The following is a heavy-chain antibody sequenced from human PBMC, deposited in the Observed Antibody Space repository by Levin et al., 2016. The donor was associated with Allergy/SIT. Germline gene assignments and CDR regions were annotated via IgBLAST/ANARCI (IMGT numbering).Heavy chain of an antibody. V-gene: IGHV3-7*03. CDR1: GFTYTSHW. Sequence: GESLKISCAASGFTYTSHWMSWVRQAPGKGLEWVANINQDESQKYYVDSVKGRFTISRDNAKNSVYLQMNSLRPEDTALYYCAKDLSSALQTYGPEAYWGQGTLVTVSS. J-gene: IGHJ1*01. CDR3: AKDLSSALQTYGPEAY. CDR2: INQDESQK. D-gene: IGHD3-10*01.